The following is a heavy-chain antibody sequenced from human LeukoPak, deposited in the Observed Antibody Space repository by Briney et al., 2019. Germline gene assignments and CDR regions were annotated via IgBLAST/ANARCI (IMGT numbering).Heavy chain of an antibody. Sequence: SETLSLTCAVYGGSFSGCYWSWIRQPPGKGLEWIGEINHSGSTNYNPSLKSRVTISVDTSKNQFSLKLSSVSAADTAVYFCARARGAVAAYFDYWGQGTLVTVSS. CDR3: ARARGAVAAYFDY. V-gene: IGHV4-34*01. J-gene: IGHJ4*02. D-gene: IGHD6-19*01. CDR2: INHSGST. CDR1: GGSFSGCY.